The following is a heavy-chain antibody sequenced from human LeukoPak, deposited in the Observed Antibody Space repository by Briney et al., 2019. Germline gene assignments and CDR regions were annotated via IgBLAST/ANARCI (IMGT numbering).Heavy chain of an antibody. D-gene: IGHD3-22*01. V-gene: IGHV4-38-2*01. J-gene: IGHJ5*02. CDR2: IYHSGST. CDR3: ARETDGDSSGLTAGYWFDP. CDR1: GYSISSGYY. Sequence: SETLSLTCAVSGYSISSGYYWGWIRQPPGKGLEWIGGIYHSGSTYYNPSLKSRVTISVDTSKNQFSLKLSSVTAADPAVYYCARETDGDSSGLTAGYWFDPWGQGTLVTVSS.